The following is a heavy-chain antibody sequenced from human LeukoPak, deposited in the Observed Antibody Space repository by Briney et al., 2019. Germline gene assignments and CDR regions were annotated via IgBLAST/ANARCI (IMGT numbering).Heavy chain of an antibody. CDR2: IYSGGAT. Sequence: GGSLRLSCAASGFTVSTNYMSWVRQAPGKGPEWVSVIYSGGATFYADSVKGRFTIPRDNSRNTLYLQMNSLRAEDTAVYYCARDRGYSYGYSYYFENWGQGTLVTVSS. CDR3: ARDRGYSYGYSYYFEN. CDR1: GFTVSTNY. V-gene: IGHV3-53*01. J-gene: IGHJ4*02. D-gene: IGHD5-18*01.